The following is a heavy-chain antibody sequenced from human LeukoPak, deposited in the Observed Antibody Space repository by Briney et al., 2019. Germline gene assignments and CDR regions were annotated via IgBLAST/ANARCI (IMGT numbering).Heavy chain of an antibody. D-gene: IGHD1-26*01. J-gene: IGHJ6*02. CDR3: ARDPGVGATIRYGMDV. CDR2: INPSGGST. CDR1: GYTFTSYY. V-gene: IGHV1-46*01. Sequence: ASVTVSCKASGYTFTSYYMHWVRQAPGQGLEWMGLINPSGGSTSYAQKFQGRVTMTRDTSTSTVYMELSSLRSEDTAVYYCARDPGVGATIRYGMDVWGQGTTVTVSS.